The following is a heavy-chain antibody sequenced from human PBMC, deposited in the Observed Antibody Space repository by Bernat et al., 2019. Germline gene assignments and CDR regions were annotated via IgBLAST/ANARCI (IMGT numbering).Heavy chain of an antibody. CDR1: GFTFSSYG. J-gene: IGHJ5*02. V-gene: IGHV3-23*01. Sequence: EVQLLESGGGLVQPGGSLRLSCAASGFTFSSYGMSWVRQAPGKGLEWVSAITGTGGSTYYADSVKGRFTISRDNSKNTLFLQMNSLRAADTAVYYCAKDRSGCYYGRLDPWGQGTLVTVSS. CDR2: ITGTGGST. D-gene: IGHD3-10*01. CDR3: AKDRSGCYYGRLDP.